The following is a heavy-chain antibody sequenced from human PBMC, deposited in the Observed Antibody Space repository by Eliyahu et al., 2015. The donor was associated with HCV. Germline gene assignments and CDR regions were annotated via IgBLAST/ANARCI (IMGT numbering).Heavy chain of an antibody. CDR1: GFTFSSYA. Sequence: EVQLLESGGGLVQPGGSLRLSCAASGFTFSSYAMSWVRQAPGKGLEWVSAISGSGGSTYYADSVKGRFTISRDNSKNTLYLQMNSLRAEDTAVYYCAKDPRPLYYYDSSGYYGESPDYWGQGTLVTVSS. V-gene: IGHV3-23*01. CDR3: AKDPRPLYYYDSSGYYGESPDY. J-gene: IGHJ4*02. CDR2: ISGSGGST. D-gene: IGHD3-22*01.